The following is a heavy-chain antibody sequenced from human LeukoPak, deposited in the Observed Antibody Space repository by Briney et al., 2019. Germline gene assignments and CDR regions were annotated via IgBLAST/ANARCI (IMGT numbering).Heavy chain of an antibody. CDR3: XSPXRXDFXSGNSQPFDY. D-gene: IGHD3-3*01. V-gene: IGHV1-69*04. CDR1: GGTFSSYA. CDR2: IIPILGIA. Sequence: ASVKVSCKASGGTFSSYAISWVRQAPGQGLEWMGRIIPILGIANYAQKFQGRVMITADKSTSTAYMELSSLRSEDTAVYYCXSPXRXDFXSGNSQPFDYWGQGTLVTVSS. J-gene: IGHJ4*02.